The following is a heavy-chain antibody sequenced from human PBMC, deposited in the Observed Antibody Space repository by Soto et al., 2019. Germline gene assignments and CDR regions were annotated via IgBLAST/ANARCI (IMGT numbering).Heavy chain of an antibody. CDR2: ISYDGSHA. CDR3: GEGHSDLYYYFGLDF. V-gene: IGHV3-30*03. Sequence: QVQLVESGGDVVQPGRSLRLSCAGSGTTFGIYAMHWVRQAPGKGLEWEAVISYDGSHAFYADSVKGRFTISRDNSNNILYLQMNSLKADDAAVYFGGEGHSDLYYYFGLDFWGQGTPVTVSS. J-gene: IGHJ6*02. CDR1: GTTFGIYA. D-gene: IGHD1-26*01.